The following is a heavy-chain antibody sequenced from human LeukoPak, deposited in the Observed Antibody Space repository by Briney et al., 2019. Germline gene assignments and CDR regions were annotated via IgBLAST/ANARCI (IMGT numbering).Heavy chain of an antibody. J-gene: IGHJ4*02. CDR2: ITGSGRTV. V-gene: IGHV3-11*04. D-gene: IGHD1-26*01. Sequence: GGSLRLSCAASGFTFSDFHMSWIRQAPGKGLGWVSYITGSGRTVYYADSVKGRFTISRDNAKSSLYLQMNSLRAEDTAVYYCARAGTNSGSFSSDYWGQGTLVTVSS. CDR3: ARAGTNSGSFSSDY. CDR1: GFTFSDFH.